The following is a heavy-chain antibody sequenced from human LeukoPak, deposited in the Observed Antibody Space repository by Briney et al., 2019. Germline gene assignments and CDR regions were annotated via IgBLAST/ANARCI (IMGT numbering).Heavy chain of an antibody. CDR1: GFTFSGYW. Sequence: PGGTLRLSCAASGFTFSGYWIHWVRQAPGKGLVWVSRITGDGNSTTYTDSVKGLFTISRDNAKNMVYLQMNSLRADDTALYYCARDNSDGMEVWGQGTTATVSS. V-gene: IGHV3-74*01. D-gene: IGHD4-23*01. CDR3: ARDNSDGMEV. CDR2: ITGDGNST. J-gene: IGHJ6*02.